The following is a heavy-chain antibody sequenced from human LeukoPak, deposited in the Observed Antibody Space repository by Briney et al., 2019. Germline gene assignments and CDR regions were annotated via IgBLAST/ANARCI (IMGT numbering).Heavy chain of an antibody. Sequence: PSETLSLTCTVSGGSISSYYWSWIRQPPGKGLEWIGYIYYSGSTYYNPSLKSRVTISVDTSKNQFSLKLSSVTAADTAVYYCARVPRCGGGCYSLAEYFQHWGQGTLVTVSS. CDR3: ARVPRCGGGCYSLAEYFQH. D-gene: IGHD2-21*02. CDR2: IYYSGST. CDR1: GGSISSYY. V-gene: IGHV4-30-4*01. J-gene: IGHJ1*01.